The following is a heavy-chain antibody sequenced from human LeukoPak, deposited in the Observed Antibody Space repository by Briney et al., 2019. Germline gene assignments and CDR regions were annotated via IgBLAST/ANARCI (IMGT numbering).Heavy chain of an antibody. CDR2: ISWNSGSI. Sequence: PGRSLRLSCAASGFTFDDYAMHWVRQAPGKGLEWVSGISWNSGSIGYADSVKGRFTISRDNAKNSLYLQMNSLRAEDTALYYCAKDRGGQTAMVAGLDYWGQGTLVTVSS. CDR1: GFTFDDYA. D-gene: IGHD5-18*01. J-gene: IGHJ4*02. CDR3: AKDRGGQTAMVAGLDY. V-gene: IGHV3-9*01.